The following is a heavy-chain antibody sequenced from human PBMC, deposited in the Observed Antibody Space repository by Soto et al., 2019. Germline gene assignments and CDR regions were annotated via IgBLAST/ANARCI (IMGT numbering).Heavy chain of an antibody. Sequence: PGGSLRLSCAASGFTFSSYAMHWVRQAPGKGLEWVAVISYDGSNKYYADSVKGRFTISRDNSKNTLYPQMNSLRAEDTAVYYCAREIVVVTAHTRAHAFDIWGQGTMVTVSS. V-gene: IGHV3-30-3*01. CDR3: AREIVVVTAHTRAHAFDI. CDR2: ISYDGSNK. J-gene: IGHJ3*02. D-gene: IGHD2-21*02. CDR1: GFTFSSYA.